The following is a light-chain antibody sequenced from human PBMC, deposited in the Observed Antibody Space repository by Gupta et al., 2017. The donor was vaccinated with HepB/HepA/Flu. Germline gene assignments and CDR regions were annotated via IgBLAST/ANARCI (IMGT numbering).Light chain of an antibody. CDR3: QQRANWPRVT. CDR2: DAF. Sequence: EIVLTQFPATLSLSPGERVTLSCRASQSVSLSLAWYQQKPGQAPRLLVYDAFSRAAGVPPRFSGVGSGTDFTLTISRLEPEDFAVYYCQQRANWPRVTFGQGTRLDIK. CDR1: QSVSLS. V-gene: IGKV3-11*01. J-gene: IGKJ5*01.